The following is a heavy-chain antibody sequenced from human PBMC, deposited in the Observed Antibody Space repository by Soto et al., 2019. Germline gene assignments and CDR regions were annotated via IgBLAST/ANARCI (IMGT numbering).Heavy chain of an antibody. J-gene: IGHJ4*02. CDR3: AILRYFDWLSPFDY. Sequence: GGSLRLSCAASGFTFSSYAMSWVRQAPGKGLEWVSAISGSGGSTYYADTVKGRFTISRDNSKNTLYLQMNSLRAEDTALYYCAILRYFDWLSPFDYWGQGTLVTVS. V-gene: IGHV3-23*01. CDR2: ISGSGGST. D-gene: IGHD3-9*01. CDR1: GFTFSSYA.